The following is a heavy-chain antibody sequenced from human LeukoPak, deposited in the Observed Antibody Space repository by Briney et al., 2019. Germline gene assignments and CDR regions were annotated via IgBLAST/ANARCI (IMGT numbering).Heavy chain of an antibody. D-gene: IGHD6-19*01. CDR1: GGSISSSSYY. CDR2: IYYSGST. V-gene: IGHV4-39*07. CDR3: ARVAAVAGSSYYYYMDV. Sequence: PSETLSLTCTVSGGSISSSSYYWGWIRQPPGKGLEWIGSIYYSGSTYYNPSLKSRVTISVDTSKNQFSLKLSSVTAADTAVYYCARVAAVAGSSYYYYMDVWGKGTTVTVSS. J-gene: IGHJ6*03.